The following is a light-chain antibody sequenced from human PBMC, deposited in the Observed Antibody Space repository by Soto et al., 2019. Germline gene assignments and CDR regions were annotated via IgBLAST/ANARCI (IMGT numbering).Light chain of an antibody. J-gene: IGKJ5*01. CDR3: QQTFSTPIT. V-gene: IGKV1-39*01. CDR2: AAS. CDR1: QTVRTY. Sequence: DIQMTQSPSSLFASVGDIVTITCRASQTVRTYLNWYQQRPGKAPTLLIYAASSLQSSVPPRFSGAGSETDFTLTINGLQPEDFATDNCQQTFSTPITFGQGTRLE.